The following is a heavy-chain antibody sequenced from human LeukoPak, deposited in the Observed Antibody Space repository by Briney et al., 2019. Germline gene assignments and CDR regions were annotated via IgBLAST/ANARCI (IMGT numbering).Heavy chain of an antibody. V-gene: IGHV4-59*01. CDR1: GGSISSYY. Sequence: SETLSLTCTVSGGSISSYYWSWIRQPPGKGLEWIGYIYYSGSTNYNPSLKSRVTISVDTSKNQFSLKLSSVTAADTAVYYCATEWELLSGFDYWGQGTLVTVSS. J-gene: IGHJ4*02. CDR2: IYYSGST. D-gene: IGHD1-26*01. CDR3: ATEWELLSGFDY.